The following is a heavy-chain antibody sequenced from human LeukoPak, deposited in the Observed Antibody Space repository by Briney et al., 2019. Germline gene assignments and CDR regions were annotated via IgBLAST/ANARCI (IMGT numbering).Heavy chain of an antibody. J-gene: IGHJ4*02. D-gene: IGHD2-2*01. CDR3: AKHRGIVVVPAAYLDY. CDR2: ISGSGGST. V-gene: IGHV3-23*01. Sequence: GGSLRLSCAASGFTFSSYAMSWVRQAPGKGLEWVSAISGSGGSTYYADSVKGRFTISRDNSKNTLYLQMNSLRAEDTAVYYCAKHRGIVVVPAAYLDYWGQGTLVTVSS. CDR1: GFTFSSYA.